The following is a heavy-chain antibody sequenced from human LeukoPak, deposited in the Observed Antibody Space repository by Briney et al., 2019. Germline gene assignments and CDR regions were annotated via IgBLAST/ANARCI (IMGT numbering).Heavy chain of an antibody. Sequence: GGSLRLSCAASGFTSSSYSMNWVRQAPGKGLEWVSSISSSSSYIYYADSVKGRFTISRDNAKNSLYLQMNSLRAEDTAVYYCARGVWFGDPSATSSYFDYWGQGTLVTVSS. CDR2: ISSSSSYI. CDR1: GFTSSSYS. J-gene: IGHJ4*02. CDR3: ARGVWFGDPSATSSYFDY. V-gene: IGHV3-21*01. D-gene: IGHD3-10*01.